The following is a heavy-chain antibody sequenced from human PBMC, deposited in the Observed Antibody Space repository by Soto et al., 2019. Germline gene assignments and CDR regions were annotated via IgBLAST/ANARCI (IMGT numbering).Heavy chain of an antibody. CDR2: ISTYNGNT. V-gene: IGHV1-18*01. CDR1: GYTFTSYD. J-gene: IGHJ5*02. D-gene: IGHD2-15*01. Sequence: ASVKVSCKACGYTFTSYDISWVRQAPGQGLEWMGWISTYNGNTNYAQKLQGRVTMTTDTSTSTAYMELRSLRSDDTAVYYCARGFRVAATRWWFDPWGQGTLVTVSS. CDR3: ARGFRVAATRWWFDP.